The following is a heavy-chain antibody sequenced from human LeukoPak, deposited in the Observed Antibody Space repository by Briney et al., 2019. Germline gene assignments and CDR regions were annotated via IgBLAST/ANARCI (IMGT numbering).Heavy chain of an antibody. J-gene: IGHJ6*03. Sequence: GGSLRLSCAASGFTFSSYGMHWVRQAPGKGLEWVAVISYDGSNKYYADSVKGRFTISRDNSKNTLYLQMNSLRAEDTAVYYCARRVRSEISLQTGRKGLDGYPRGYYYYYMDVWGKGTTVTISS. CDR1: GFTFSSYG. V-gene: IGHV3-30*03. CDR3: ARRVRSEISLQTGRKGLDGYPRGYYYYYMDV. D-gene: IGHD5-24*01. CDR2: ISYDGSNK.